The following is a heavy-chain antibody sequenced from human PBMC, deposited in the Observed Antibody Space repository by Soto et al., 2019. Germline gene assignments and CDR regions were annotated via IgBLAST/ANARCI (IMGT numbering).Heavy chain of an antibody. V-gene: IGHV4-59*01. CDR3: ARGYCSTTSCYVGFYYMDV. Sequence: QVQLQESGPGLVKPSETLSLTCTVSGVSINSYYWSWIRQPPGKGLEWIGYIYYSGSTMYDPSLKSRVTISLGTSKNQCSLKLSSVTAADTAVYYCARGYCSTTSCYVGFYYMDVWGKGTAVTVSS. CDR1: GVSINSYY. D-gene: IGHD2-2*01. CDR2: IYYSGST. J-gene: IGHJ6*03.